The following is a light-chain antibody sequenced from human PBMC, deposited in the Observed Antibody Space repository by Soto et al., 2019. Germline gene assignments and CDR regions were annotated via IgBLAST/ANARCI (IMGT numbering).Light chain of an antibody. J-gene: IGKJ1*01. CDR3: QQYVSYRT. Sequence: DIQMTQSPPTLSASVGDRVTITCRASQSIRTWLAWYQQRPGKAPKLLIYDASKLERGVPSRFRGSGSGTEFTLTISSLQPDDFATYYYQQYVSYRTFGQGTKVDI. CDR2: DAS. V-gene: IGKV1-5*01. CDR1: QSIRTW.